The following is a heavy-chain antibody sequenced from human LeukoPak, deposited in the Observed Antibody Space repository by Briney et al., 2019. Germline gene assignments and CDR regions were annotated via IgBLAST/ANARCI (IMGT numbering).Heavy chain of an antibody. V-gene: IGHV4-34*01. D-gene: IGHD5-18*01. CDR1: GGSFSGYY. CDR2: INHSGST. J-gene: IGHJ4*02. Sequence: PSETLSLTCAVYGGSFSGYYWSWIRQPPGKGLEWIGEINHSGSTNYNPSLKSRVTISVDTSKNQFSLELSSVTAADTAVYYCARGYSYGYRLDYWGQGTLVTVSS. CDR3: ARGYSYGYRLDY.